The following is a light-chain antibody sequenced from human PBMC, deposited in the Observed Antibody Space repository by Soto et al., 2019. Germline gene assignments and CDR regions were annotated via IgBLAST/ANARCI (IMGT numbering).Light chain of an antibody. CDR2: DAS. CDR3: QQRSTCHRT. CDR1: QSVSRY. V-gene: IGKV3-11*01. J-gene: IGKJ1*01. Sequence: EIVLTQSPATLSLSPGERATLSCRASQSVSRYLAWYQQKPGQAPRLLIYDASNRATGIPARFSGSGSGTDFTLTISSLEPEDFAVYYCQQRSTCHRTFGQGTKVEIK.